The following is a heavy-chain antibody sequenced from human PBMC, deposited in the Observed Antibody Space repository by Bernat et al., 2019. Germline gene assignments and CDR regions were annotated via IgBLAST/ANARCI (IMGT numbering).Heavy chain of an antibody. CDR3: APRPGGSGPFDY. V-gene: IGHV3-23*04. Sequence: EVQLVESGGGLVQPGGSLRLSCAASGFTFSTYAMSWVRQAPGKGLEWVSAINNNGGSTYYADSVKGRFTVSRDNSKNTLYLQMNSLRAEDTAVYYCAPRPGGSGPFDYWGQGTLVTVSS. CDR1: GFTFSTYA. J-gene: IGHJ4*02. D-gene: IGHD1-14*01. CDR2: INNNGGST.